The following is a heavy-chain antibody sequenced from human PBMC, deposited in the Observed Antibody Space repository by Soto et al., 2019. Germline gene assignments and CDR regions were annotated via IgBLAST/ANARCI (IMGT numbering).Heavy chain of an antibody. V-gene: IGHV1-8*01. D-gene: IGHD1-26*01. CDR1: GYSFTSLD. J-gene: IGHJ4*02. CDR3: ARGVSAGVDY. CDR2: MQPSTGRT. Sequence: ASVKVSCKASGYSFTSLDINWVRQTAGQGLEWMGWMQPSTGRTGYAQKFQGRVTMTRDTSINTAYMELTTLTSDDTAFYYCARGVSAGVDYWGQGTLVTVYS.